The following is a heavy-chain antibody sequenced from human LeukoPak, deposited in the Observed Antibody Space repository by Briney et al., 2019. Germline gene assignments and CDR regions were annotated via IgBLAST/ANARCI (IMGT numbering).Heavy chain of an antibody. Sequence: GGSLRLSCAASGFTFSSYAMSWVRQAPGKGLEWVSVISASGCSTYYADSVKGRFTISRDNSKNTLYLQMNTLRAEDTAVYYCAKGQVPTGGDFDYWGQGTLVTVSS. CDR1: GFTFSSYA. CDR2: ISASGCST. V-gene: IGHV3-23*01. D-gene: IGHD2-8*02. J-gene: IGHJ4*02. CDR3: AKGQVPTGGDFDY.